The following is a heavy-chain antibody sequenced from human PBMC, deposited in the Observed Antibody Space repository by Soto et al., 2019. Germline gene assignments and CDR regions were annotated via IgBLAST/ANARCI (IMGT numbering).Heavy chain of an antibody. V-gene: IGHV3-53*01. CDR1: GFTVSNNY. Sequence: EVQLVESGGGLIQPGGSLRLSCAVSGFTVSNNYMSWVRQAPGKGLEGVSVIYSGGYTAYGDSVKGRFTISRDNAKNSLYLQMNSLRPEDTAVYFCAKDTNTHGSYTYYAMDVWGQGTTVTVSS. J-gene: IGHJ6*02. CDR3: AKDTNTHGSYTYYAMDV. D-gene: IGHD3-3*01. CDR2: IYSGGYT.